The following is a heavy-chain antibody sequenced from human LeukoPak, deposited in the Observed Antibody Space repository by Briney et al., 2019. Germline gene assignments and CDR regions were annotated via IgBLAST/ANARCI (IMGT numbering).Heavy chain of an antibody. V-gene: IGHV3-7*01. Sequence: GGSLRLSCVASGFTFSSYWMSWVRQAPGKGLEWVANIKQDGSEKYYVDSVKGRFTIARDNAKNSLYLQMHSLRAEDTAVYYCAKGLHSSSWNDAFDIWGQGTTVTVSS. CDR2: IKQDGSEK. CDR3: AKGLHSSSWNDAFDI. J-gene: IGHJ3*02. D-gene: IGHD6-13*01. CDR1: GFTFSSYW.